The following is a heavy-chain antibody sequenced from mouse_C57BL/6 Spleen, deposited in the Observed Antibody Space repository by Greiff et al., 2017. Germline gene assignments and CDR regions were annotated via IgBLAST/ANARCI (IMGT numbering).Heavy chain of an antibody. CDR3: ARGGYSNYYAMDY. D-gene: IGHD2-5*01. CDR1: GYTFTSYW. CDR2: IDPSDSYT. V-gene: IGHV1-50*01. Sequence: QVQLKQPGAELVKPGASVKLSCKASGYTFTSYWMQWVKQRPGQGLEWIGEIDPSDSYTNYNQKFKGKATLTVDTSSSTAYMQLSSLTSEDSAVYYCARGGYSNYYAMDYWGQGTSVTVSS. J-gene: IGHJ4*01.